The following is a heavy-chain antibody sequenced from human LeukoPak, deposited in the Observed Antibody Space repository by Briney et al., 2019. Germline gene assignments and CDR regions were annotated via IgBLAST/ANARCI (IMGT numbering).Heavy chain of an antibody. CDR3: ARDGRYSYGSYYYYYYYMDV. CDR2: IYYSGST. CDR1: GGSISSYY. Sequence: SETLSPTCTVSGGSISSYYWSWIRQPPGKGLEWIGYIYYSGSTNYNPSLKSRVTISVDTSKNQFSLKLGSVTAADTAVYYCARDGRYSYGSYYYYYYYMDVWGKGTTVTVSS. V-gene: IGHV4-59*01. J-gene: IGHJ6*03. D-gene: IGHD5-18*01.